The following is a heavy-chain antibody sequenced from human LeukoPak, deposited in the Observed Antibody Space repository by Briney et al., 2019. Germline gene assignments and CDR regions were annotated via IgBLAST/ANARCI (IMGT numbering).Heavy chain of an antibody. CDR2: IYHSGST. CDR3: ARDLIAAAGNPYYYYGMDV. J-gene: IGHJ6*02. D-gene: IGHD6-13*01. V-gene: IGHV4-38-2*02. Sequence: SETLSLTCTVSGYSISSGYYWGWIRQPPGKGLEWIGSIYHSGSTYYNPSLKSRVTISVDTSKNQFSLKLSSVTAADTAVYYCARDLIAAAGNPYYYYGMDVWGQGTTVTVSS. CDR1: GYSISSGYY.